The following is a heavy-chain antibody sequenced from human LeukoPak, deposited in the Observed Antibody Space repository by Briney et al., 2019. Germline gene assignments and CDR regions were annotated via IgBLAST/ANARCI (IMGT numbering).Heavy chain of an antibody. CDR1: GFTFSSYA. CDR3: ATKIGPYYFDY. V-gene: IGHV3-23*01. CDR2: ISGSGGST. Sequence: GGSLRLSCAASGFTFSSYAMSWVRQAPGKGLEWVSAISGSGGSTYYADSVKGRFTISGDNSKNTLYLQMNSLRAEDTAVYYCATKIGPYYFDYWGQGTLVTVSS. J-gene: IGHJ4*02.